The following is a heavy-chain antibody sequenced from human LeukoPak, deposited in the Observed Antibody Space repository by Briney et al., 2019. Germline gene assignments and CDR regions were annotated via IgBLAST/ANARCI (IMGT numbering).Heavy chain of an antibody. V-gene: IGHV3-20*04. Sequence: GGSLRLSCAASGFTFDDYGMSWVRQAPGKGLEWVSGINWNGGSTGYADSVKGRFTISRDNSKNTLYLQMNSLRAEDTAVYYCAKTTVSHYFDYWGQGTLVTVSS. CDR1: GFTFDDYG. CDR2: INWNGGST. CDR3: AKTTVSHYFDY. D-gene: IGHD4-17*01. J-gene: IGHJ4*02.